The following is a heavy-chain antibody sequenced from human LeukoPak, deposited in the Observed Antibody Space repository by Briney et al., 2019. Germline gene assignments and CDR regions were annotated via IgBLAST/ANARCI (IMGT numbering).Heavy chain of an antibody. V-gene: IGHV1-69*04. Sequence: SVKVSCEASGGTFSSYTISWVRQAPGQGLEWMGRIIPILGIANYAQKFQGRVAITADKSTSTAYMELSSLRSEDTAVYYCARDSRATTFDYWGQGTLVTVSS. CDR2: IIPILGIA. J-gene: IGHJ4*02. D-gene: IGHD1-26*01. CDR3: ARDSRATTFDY. CDR1: GGTFSSYT.